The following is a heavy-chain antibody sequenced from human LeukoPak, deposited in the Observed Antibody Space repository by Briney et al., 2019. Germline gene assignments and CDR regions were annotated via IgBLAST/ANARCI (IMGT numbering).Heavy chain of an antibody. CDR1: GFTFSDYY. CDR3: AIGTSIAARPVDY. CDR2: ISSSGSTI. D-gene: IGHD6-6*01. V-gene: IGHV3-11*04. J-gene: IGHJ4*02. Sequence: GGSLRLSCAASGFTFSDYYMSWIRQAPGKGLEWVSYISSSGSTIYYADSVKGRYTISRDNAKNSLYLQMNSLRAEDTAVYYCAIGTSIAARPVDYWGQGTLVTVSS.